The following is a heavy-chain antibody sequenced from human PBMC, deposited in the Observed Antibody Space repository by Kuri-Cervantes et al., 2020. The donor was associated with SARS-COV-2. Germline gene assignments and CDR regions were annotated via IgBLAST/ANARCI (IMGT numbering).Heavy chain of an antibody. D-gene: IGHD5-18*01. CDR3: ARNRRTGGYSFGFDL. J-gene: IGHJ4*02. CDR1: GYTFTSYY. CDR2: INPDGGT. Sequence: ASVKVSCKASGYTFTSYYMHWVRQAPGQGPEWMGWINPDGGTNSAQKFQGRVTMTRDTSTSTVHMELSRLRFDDTAVFYCARNRRTGGYSFGFDLWGQGTLVTVSS. V-gene: IGHV1-2*02.